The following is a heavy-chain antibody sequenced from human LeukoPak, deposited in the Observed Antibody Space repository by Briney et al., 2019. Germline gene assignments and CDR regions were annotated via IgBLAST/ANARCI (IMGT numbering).Heavy chain of an antibody. V-gene: IGHV3-23*01. D-gene: IGHD3-10*01. CDR1: GFTFSSYV. CDR3: AKDVSITMVRGVGFDY. CDR2: ISGSGYST. J-gene: IGHJ4*02. Sequence: PGGTLRLSCAASGFTFSSYVMSWVRQAPGKGLEWVSGISGSGYSTFYADSVKGRFTISRDNSKNTLYLQMNSLRAEDTAVYYCAKDVSITMVRGVGFDYWGQGTLVTVSS.